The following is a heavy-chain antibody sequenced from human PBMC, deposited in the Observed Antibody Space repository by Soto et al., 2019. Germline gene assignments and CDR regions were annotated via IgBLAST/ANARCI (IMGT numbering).Heavy chain of an antibody. J-gene: IGHJ5*02. CDR3: ARDFVVVVPAAGPKSATNWFDP. Sequence: ASVKVSCKASGDTFTSYYMHWVRQAPEQGLEWMGIINPSGGSTSYAQTVQGRVTITRDTSTSTVYMEMSSLRAEDTAVYYCARDFVVVVPAAGPKSATNWFDPWGQGTLVTVSS. CDR2: INPSGGST. V-gene: IGHV1-46*01. CDR1: GDTFTSYY. D-gene: IGHD2-2*01.